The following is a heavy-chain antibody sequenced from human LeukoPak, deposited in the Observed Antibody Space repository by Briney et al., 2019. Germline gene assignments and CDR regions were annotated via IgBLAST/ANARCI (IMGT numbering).Heavy chain of an antibody. CDR2: ISGSGGST. Sequence: GGSLRLSCAASGXTFTSYAMNWVRQAPGKGLEWVSAISGSGGSTYYADSVKGRFTVSRDNSENTLFLQMNSLRAEDTAIYYCAKDTDVVVPEYFQYWGQGTLVTVSS. CDR3: AKDTDVVVPEYFQY. V-gene: IGHV3-23*01. J-gene: IGHJ1*01. D-gene: IGHD2-15*01. CDR1: GXTFTSYA.